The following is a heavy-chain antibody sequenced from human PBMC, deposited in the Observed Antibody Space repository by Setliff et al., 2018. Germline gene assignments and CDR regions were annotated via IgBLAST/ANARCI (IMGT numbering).Heavy chain of an antibody. J-gene: IGHJ3*02. V-gene: IGHV3-23*01. CDR2: ISGSAQTT. D-gene: IGHD3-22*01. CDR3: ARALDSSGYYHAFDI. CDR1: GFTFSSYA. Sequence: GSLRLSCAASGFTFSSYAITWVRQAPGKGLEWVSMISGSAQTTYYADSVKGRFTISRDNSKNSLYLQMNSLRAEDTAVYYCARALDSSGYYHAFDIWGQGTMVTV.